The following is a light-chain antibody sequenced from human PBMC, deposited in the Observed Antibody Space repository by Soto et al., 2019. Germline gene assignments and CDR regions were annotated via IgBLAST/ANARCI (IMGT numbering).Light chain of an antibody. CDR3: QQFNAYHLS. CDR1: QDISSA. V-gene: IGKV1-13*02. Sequence: ATQLTQSPSSLSASLGDRVIITCRASQDISSALAWFQQKPVKTPQLLISDASTLESGIPSRISGSGSGKDFTISISGLKPEEFAAYYCQQFNAYHLSYGGGTK. J-gene: IGKJ4*01. CDR2: DAS.